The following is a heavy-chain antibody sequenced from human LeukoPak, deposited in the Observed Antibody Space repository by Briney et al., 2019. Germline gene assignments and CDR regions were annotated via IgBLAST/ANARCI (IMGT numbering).Heavy chain of an antibody. CDR2: INIDGSVT. CDR1: GFSFSSYW. J-gene: IGHJ4*02. CDR3: ARSQPSVRRFDY. Sequence: GSLRLSCTASGFSFSSYWMHWVRQAPGRGLEWVSRINIDGSVTDYTNSAGSVKGRFTISRDNSANMVYLQMNSLRAEDTAVYYCARSQPSVRRFDYWGQGTLVTVSS. D-gene: IGHD2-2*01. V-gene: IGHV3-74*01.